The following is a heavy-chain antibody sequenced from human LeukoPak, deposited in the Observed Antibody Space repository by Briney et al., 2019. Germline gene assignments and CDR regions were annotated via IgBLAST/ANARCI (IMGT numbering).Heavy chain of an antibody. D-gene: IGHD5-18*01. CDR2: IYYSGST. V-gene: IGHV4-39*07. CDR1: GFTFSSYE. J-gene: IGHJ4*02. Sequence: GSLRLSCAASGFTFSSYEMNWVRQPPGKGLEWIGTIYYSGSTYYNPSLKSRVTISVDTSKNQFSLNLSSVTAADTAVYYCARARGYSYGYPDYWGQGTLVTVSS. CDR3: ARARGYSYGYPDY.